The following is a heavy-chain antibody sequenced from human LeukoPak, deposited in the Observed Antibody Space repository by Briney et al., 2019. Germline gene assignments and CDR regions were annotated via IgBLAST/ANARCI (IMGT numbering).Heavy chain of an antibody. V-gene: IGHV3-21*01. J-gene: IGHJ5*02. CDR2: ISSSSSYK. CDR3: ARDINYYDSSGPTT. Sequence: PGGSLRLSCAASGFTFSSYSMNWVRQAPGKGLEWVSSISSSSSYKYYADAVKGRFTISRDNAKNSLYLQMNSLRAEDTAVYYCARDINYYDSSGPTTWGQGTLVTVSS. D-gene: IGHD3-22*01. CDR1: GFTFSSYS.